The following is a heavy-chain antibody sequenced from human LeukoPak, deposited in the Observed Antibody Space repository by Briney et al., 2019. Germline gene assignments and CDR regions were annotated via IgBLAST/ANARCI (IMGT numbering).Heavy chain of an antibody. Sequence: GGSLRLSCAASGITLSDFWFSWVRQAPGKGLEWVANIKKDGSEKYYVDSVKGRFTISRDNAKNSLYLEMNSLRAEDTAVYYCARDEGTIWRMYAFDVWGQGTMVTVSS. D-gene: IGHD3-3*01. CDR2: IKKDGSEK. CDR1: GITLSDFW. V-gene: IGHV3-7*01. J-gene: IGHJ3*01. CDR3: ARDEGTIWRMYAFDV.